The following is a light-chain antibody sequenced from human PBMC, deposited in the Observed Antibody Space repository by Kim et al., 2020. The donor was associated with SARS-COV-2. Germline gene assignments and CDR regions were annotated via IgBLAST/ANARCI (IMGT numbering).Light chain of an antibody. CDR2: GAS. Sequence: DIQMTQSPSSLSASVGDRVTITCRASQSISIYLNWYQQQPGKAPKLLIYGASSLQSGVPSRFSGSGSGTDFTLTISTLQPEDSATYRCQQSSSRPYTFGQGTKLEI. CDR3: QQSSSRPYT. V-gene: IGKV1-39*01. J-gene: IGKJ2*01. CDR1: QSISIY.